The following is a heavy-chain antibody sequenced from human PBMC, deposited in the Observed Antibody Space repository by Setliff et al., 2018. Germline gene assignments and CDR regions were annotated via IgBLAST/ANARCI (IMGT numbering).Heavy chain of an antibody. D-gene: IGHD1-26*01. J-gene: IGHJ4*02. CDR3: AKGGYSGSHYFDY. Sequence: PGGSLRLSCAASGFTFSSYAMSWVRQAPGKGLEWVSSISGSGGSTYYADSVKGRFTISRDNSNNALYLQMNSLRAEDTAIYYCAKGGYSGSHYFDYWGQGTLVTSPQ. CDR2: ISGSGGST. CDR1: GFTFSSYA. V-gene: IGHV3-23*01.